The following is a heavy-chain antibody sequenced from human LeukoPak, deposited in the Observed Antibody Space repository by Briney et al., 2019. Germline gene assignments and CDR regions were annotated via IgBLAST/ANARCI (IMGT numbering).Heavy chain of an antibody. Sequence: PGGSLRLSCAASGFTFTTYGMHWVRQAPGKGLEWVAFIRYDGNNKYYVDSVKGRFSISRENSNNTMYMKMNSLSIEITALYYWAKDGYSGYDGYYMDVWGKGTTVTVSS. D-gene: IGHD5-12*01. CDR2: IRYDGNNK. CDR3: AKDGYSGYDGYYMDV. V-gene: IGHV3-30*02. CDR1: GFTFTTYG. J-gene: IGHJ6*03.